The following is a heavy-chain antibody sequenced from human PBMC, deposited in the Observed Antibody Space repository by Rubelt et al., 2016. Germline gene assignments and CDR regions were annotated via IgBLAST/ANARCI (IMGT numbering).Heavy chain of an antibody. CDR1: GFTFTNYA. V-gene: IGHV3-23*04. D-gene: IGHD1-26*01. CDR2: ISASGGST. CDR3: ARPNSGRYYTGAFDI. J-gene: IGHJ3*02. Sequence: EVRLVESGGGLVQPGGSLRLSCAASGFTFTNYAMSWVRHAPGKGLEWVSYISASGGSTVYADSVKGRFTISRDNSTITLYLQMNSLRDEDTAVYYCARPNSGRYYTGAFDIWGQGIMVTVSS.